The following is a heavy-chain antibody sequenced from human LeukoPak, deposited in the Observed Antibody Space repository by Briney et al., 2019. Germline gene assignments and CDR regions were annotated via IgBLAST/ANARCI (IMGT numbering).Heavy chain of an antibody. CDR2: ISGRADLT. Sequence: GGSLRLSCAASGFTFGSYVMSWVRQAPGKGLEWVSAISGRADLTFYADSVKGRFTISRDNSKNTLYLQMNSLRAEDTAVYYCAKRGPGSPQSGKYYFDYWGQGTLVTVSS. CDR1: GFTFGSYV. V-gene: IGHV3-23*01. D-gene: IGHD3-10*01. J-gene: IGHJ4*02. CDR3: AKRGPGSPQSGKYYFDY.